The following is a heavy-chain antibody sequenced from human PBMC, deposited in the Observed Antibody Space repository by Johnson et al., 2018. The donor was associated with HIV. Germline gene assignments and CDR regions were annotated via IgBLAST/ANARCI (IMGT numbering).Heavy chain of an antibody. V-gene: IGHV3-15*01. CDR3: ATDVPSAPYYNACDI. D-gene: IGHD1-26*01. CDR2: IKRKTDGETT. CDR1: GFTFTNAW. J-gene: IGHJ3*02. Sequence: VQLVESGGGLVKPGGSLRLSCAASGFTFTNAWMHWVRQAPGKGLEWVGRIKRKTDGETTDYTTPVKGRFTISRDDAKNTLYLQMNSLKTEDTAVYYCATDVPSAPYYNACDIWGQGTMVTVSS.